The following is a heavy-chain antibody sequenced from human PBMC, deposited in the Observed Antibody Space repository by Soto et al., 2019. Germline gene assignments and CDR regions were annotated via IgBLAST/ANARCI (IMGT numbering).Heavy chain of an antibody. V-gene: IGHV4-34*01. CDR1: GGSFSVYY. Sequence: SETLSLTCAVYGGSFSVYYWRWIRHPPGKGLEWIGEINHSGSTNYNPSLKSRVTISVDTSKNQFSLKLSSVTAADTAVYYCARKNYDFWSGYLPGFDYWGQGTLVTVSS. CDR2: INHSGST. D-gene: IGHD3-3*01. CDR3: ARKNYDFWSGYLPGFDY. J-gene: IGHJ4*02.